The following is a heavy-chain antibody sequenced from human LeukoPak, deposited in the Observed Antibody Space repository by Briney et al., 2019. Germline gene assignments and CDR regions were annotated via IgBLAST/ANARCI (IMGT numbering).Heavy chain of an antibody. V-gene: IGHV4-34*01. J-gene: IGHJ4*02. CDR3: ARGGIGWDSSGWYLYYFDY. Sequence: SETLSLTCAVYGGSFSVYYWSWLRQPPGKGLEWIGEINHSGSTNYNPSLKSRVTISVDTSKNQFSLKLSSVSAADTAVYYCARGGIGWDSSGWYLYYFDYWGQGTLVTVSS. D-gene: IGHD6-19*01. CDR2: INHSGST. CDR1: GGSFSVYY.